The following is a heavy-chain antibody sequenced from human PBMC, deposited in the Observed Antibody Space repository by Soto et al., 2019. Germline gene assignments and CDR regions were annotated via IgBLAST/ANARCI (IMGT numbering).Heavy chain of an antibody. D-gene: IGHD1-26*01. V-gene: IGHV1-46*01. Sequence: ASVKVSCKASRYTFTNFYIHWLRQAPGQGLEWMGIINPSGGSTTYPQKFQGRVTMTRDTSTSTVHMELITLRSEDTAVYYCARFQVGRTLDVWGPGTTVTVSS. CDR1: RYTFTNFY. J-gene: IGHJ6*02. CDR3: ARFQVGRTLDV. CDR2: INPSGGST.